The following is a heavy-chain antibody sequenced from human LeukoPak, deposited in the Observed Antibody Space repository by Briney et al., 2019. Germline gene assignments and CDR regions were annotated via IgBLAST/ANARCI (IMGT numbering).Heavy chain of an antibody. Sequence: GGSLRLSCAASGFTFSNYAMNWVRQAPGKGLEGVSGISSSGGTTYYADSVKGRFTISRDNSKNTLYLQMNSLRAEDTAVYYCVRDAYGGAGYWGQGTLVTVSS. J-gene: IGHJ4*02. CDR3: VRDAYGGAGY. CDR1: GFTFSNYA. V-gene: IGHV3-23*01. D-gene: IGHD1-26*01. CDR2: ISSSGGTT.